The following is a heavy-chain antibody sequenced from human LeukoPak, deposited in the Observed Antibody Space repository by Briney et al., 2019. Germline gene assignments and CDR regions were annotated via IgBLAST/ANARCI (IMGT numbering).Heavy chain of an antibody. CDR1: GFTVSSHY. V-gene: IGHV3-66*02. CDR2: IYSGGST. CDR3: AKTHDY. Sequence: GGSLRLSCSASGFTVSSHYMSWVRQAPGKGLEWVSVIYSGGSTYYADSVKGRFTISRDNTKNTLYLQMNSLRTEDTAVYYCAKTHDYWGQGTLVTVSS. J-gene: IGHJ4*02.